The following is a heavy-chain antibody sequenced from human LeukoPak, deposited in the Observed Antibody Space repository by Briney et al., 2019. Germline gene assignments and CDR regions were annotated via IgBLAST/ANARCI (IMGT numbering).Heavy chain of an antibody. CDR2: ISGSGGST. CDR1: GFTFSSYG. CDR3: AKSPRDCGGDCYLDY. D-gene: IGHD2-21*02. V-gene: IGHV3-23*01. J-gene: IGHJ4*02. Sequence: PGGSLRLSCAASGFTFSSYGMSWVRQAPGKGLEWVSAISGSGGSTYYADSVKGRFTISRDNSKNTLYLQMNSLRAEDTAVYYCAKSPRDCGGDCYLDYWGQGTLVTVSS.